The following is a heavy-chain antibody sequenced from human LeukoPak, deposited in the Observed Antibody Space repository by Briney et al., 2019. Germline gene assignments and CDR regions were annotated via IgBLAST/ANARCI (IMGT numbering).Heavy chain of an antibody. CDR3: AKEGRVATIFDYFDY. CDR2: ISGSGGST. V-gene: IGHV3-23*01. D-gene: IGHD5-12*01. CDR1: GFTFSSYC. Sequence: AGSLRLSCAASGFTFSSYCMSWVRRAPRRGREWVSGISGSGGSTYYPHSLKGRFTISRDNSKNTLSLQMNSFSAADTAVYYLAKEGRVATIFDYFDYWGQGTLVTVSS. J-gene: IGHJ4*02.